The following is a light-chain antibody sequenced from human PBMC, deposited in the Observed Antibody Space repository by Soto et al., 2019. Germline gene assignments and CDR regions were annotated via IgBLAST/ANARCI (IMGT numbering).Light chain of an antibody. J-gene: IGLJ1*01. CDR2: DNN. CDR3: GTCDSSLSAGEV. V-gene: IGLV1-51*01. CDR1: ISNIGNNY. Sequence: QSVLTLPPSVSAAPGQKFTISCSGSISNIGNNYVSWYQQLPGTAPKLLIYDNNNRPSVIPDRFSGSKSGTSATLGITGLQTGDEADYYCGTCDSSLSAGEVFGTGTKVTVL.